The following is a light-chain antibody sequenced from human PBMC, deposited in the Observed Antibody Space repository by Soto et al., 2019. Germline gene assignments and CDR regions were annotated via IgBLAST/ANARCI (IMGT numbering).Light chain of an antibody. Sequence: IQLTQSPSSLSASVGDRVTITCRASQDISSFLAWYQQKPGKAPKLLIFAASTLQSGVPSRFSGSGSGTDFTLTISSLQPEDVATYYCQQTESYPSPFGGGTKVEIK. CDR1: QDISSF. J-gene: IGKJ4*01. CDR2: AAS. CDR3: QQTESYPSP. V-gene: IGKV1-9*01.